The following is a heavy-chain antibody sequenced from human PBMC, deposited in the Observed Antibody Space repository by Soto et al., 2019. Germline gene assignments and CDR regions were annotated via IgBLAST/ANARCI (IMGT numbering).Heavy chain of an antibody. Sequence: GGPLRVSCRAAGGHVSSNYVSWVRQAPGKGLEWVSVIYSGGSTYYADSVKGRFTISRHNSKNTLYLQMNSLRAEDTAVYYCARLYYYYYMDVWGKGTTVTVSS. CDR1: GGHVSSNY. CDR3: ARLYYYYYMDV. V-gene: IGHV3-53*04. J-gene: IGHJ6*03. CDR2: IYSGGST.